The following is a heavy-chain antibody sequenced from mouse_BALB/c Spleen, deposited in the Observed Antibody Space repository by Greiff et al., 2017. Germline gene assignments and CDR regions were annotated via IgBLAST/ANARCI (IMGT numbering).Heavy chain of an antibody. J-gene: IGHJ1*01. V-gene: IGHV1-9*01. CDR2: ILPGSGST. D-gene: IGHD1-1*01. CDR3: ARWGGSSYWYFDV. CDR1: GYTFSSYW. Sequence: VQLQESGAELMKPGASVKISCKATGYTFSSYWIEWVKQRPGHGLEWIGEILPGSGSTNYNEKFKGKATFTADTSSNTAYMQLSSLTSQDSAVYYCARWGGSSYWYFDVWGAGTTVTVSS.